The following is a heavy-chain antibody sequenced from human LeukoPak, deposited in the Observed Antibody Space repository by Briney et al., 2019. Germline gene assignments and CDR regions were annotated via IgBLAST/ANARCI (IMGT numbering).Heavy chain of an antibody. J-gene: IGHJ5*02. Sequence: PSETLSLTCAVYGGSFSGYYWSWIRQPPGKGLEWIGEINHSGSTNYNPSLKSRVTISLDTSKNQFSLKLSSVTAADTAVYYCARAKNYYGSGSYYRYNWFDPWGQGTLVTVSS. CDR3: ARAKNYYGSGSYYRYNWFDP. D-gene: IGHD3-10*01. CDR1: GGSFSGYY. V-gene: IGHV4-34*01. CDR2: INHSGST.